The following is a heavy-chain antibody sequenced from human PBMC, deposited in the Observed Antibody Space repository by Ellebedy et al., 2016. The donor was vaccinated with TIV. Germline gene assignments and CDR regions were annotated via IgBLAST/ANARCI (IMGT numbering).Heavy chain of an antibody. CDR1: GFTFSNYA. Sequence: GGSLRLXXAVSGFTFSNYAMSWVRQAPGKGLEWVSSISGSGDRTHYADSVKGRFTISRDNSKNTLYLQMNSLRAEDTAVYYCARDKGSDNWNYGVYYYYMDVWGKGTTVTVSS. CDR2: ISGSGDRT. J-gene: IGHJ6*03. V-gene: IGHV3-23*01. CDR3: ARDKGSDNWNYGVYYYYMDV. D-gene: IGHD1-7*01.